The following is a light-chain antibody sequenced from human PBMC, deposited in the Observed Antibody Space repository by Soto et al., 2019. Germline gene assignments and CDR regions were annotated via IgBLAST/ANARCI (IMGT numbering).Light chain of an antibody. CDR2: DVS. J-gene: IGKJ4*02. V-gene: IGKV3-11*01. CDR3: QQRRKWPRT. Sequence: EIVLTQSPDTLSLSPGERATLSCRGSQSIGNSVAWYQQKPGQAPRLLIYDVSKRAAGVTDRFSGSGSGTDFTLTISSLEPEDFAVYSCQQRRKWPRTFGGGTNIEIK. CDR1: QSIGNS.